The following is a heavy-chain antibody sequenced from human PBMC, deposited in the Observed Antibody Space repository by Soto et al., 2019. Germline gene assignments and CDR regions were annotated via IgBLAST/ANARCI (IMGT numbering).Heavy chain of an antibody. V-gene: IGHV4-34*01. CDR1: GGSFIGYY. CDR2: INHSGST. J-gene: IGHJ4*02. D-gene: IGHD2-8*02. CDR3: ARDKITGLFDY. Sequence: SETLSLTCAVYGGSFIGYYWTWIRQPPGTGLEWIGEINHSGSTNYNPSLKSRVTISVDTSKNQFSLKLTSVTAADTAVYYCARDKITGLFDYWDQGTQVTVSS.